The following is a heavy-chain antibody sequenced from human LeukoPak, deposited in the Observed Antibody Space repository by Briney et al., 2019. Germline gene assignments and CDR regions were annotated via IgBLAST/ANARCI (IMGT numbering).Heavy chain of an antibody. V-gene: IGHV3-21*01. CDR3: ARDRGDSSSWFYYYYGMDV. CDR1: GFTFSSYS. Sequence: PGGSLRLSCAASGFTFSSYSMNWVRQAPGKGLEWVSSISSSSSYIYYADSVKGRFTISRDNAKNSLYLQMNSLRAEDTAVYYCARDRGDSSSWFYYYYGMDVWGQGTTVTVSS. D-gene: IGHD6-13*01. CDR2: ISSSSSYI. J-gene: IGHJ6*02.